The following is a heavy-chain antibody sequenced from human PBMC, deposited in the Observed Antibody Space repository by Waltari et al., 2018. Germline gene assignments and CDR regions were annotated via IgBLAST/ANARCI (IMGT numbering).Heavy chain of an antibody. CDR1: GYSISSGYY. Sequence: QVQLQESGPGLVKPSETLSLTCTVSGYSISSGYYWGWIRQPPGKGLEWIGSIYHSGSTYYNPSLKSRVTISVDTSKNQFSLKLSSVTAADTAVYYCARVSVDIVGHGSRGDYWGQGTLVTVSS. CDR3: ARVSVDIVGHGSRGDY. V-gene: IGHV4-38-2*02. J-gene: IGHJ4*02. D-gene: IGHD5-12*01. CDR2: IYHSGST.